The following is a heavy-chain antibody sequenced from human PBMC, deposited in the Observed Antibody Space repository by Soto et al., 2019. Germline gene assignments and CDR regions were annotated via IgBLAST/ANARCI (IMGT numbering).Heavy chain of an antibody. CDR2: IFYTGVT. V-gene: IGHV4-61*03. J-gene: IGHJ2*01. CDR1: GGSVSNASFY. D-gene: IGHD3-22*01. Sequence: QVKLQESGPGLVKPSETLSLTCSVSGGSVSNASFYWTWIRQAPGTGLEYIGYIFYTGVTNYNPSLSSRVTISLDTSKNHFSLQLNSMTAADTSVYYGVRVRDSSWYADRWGRGTLGSVSS. CDR3: VRVRDSSWYADR.